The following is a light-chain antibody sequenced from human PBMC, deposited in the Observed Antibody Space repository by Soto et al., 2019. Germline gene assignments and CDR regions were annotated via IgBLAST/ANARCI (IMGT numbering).Light chain of an antibody. V-gene: IGLV1-40*01. Sequence: QSVLTQPPSVSGAPGQRVTISCTGSSSNIGAGYDVHWYQQLPETAPKLLIYGNSNRPSGVPDRFSGSKSGTSASLVITGLQAEDEADHYCQSYDSSLSGWVFGGGTKLTVL. J-gene: IGLJ3*02. CDR3: QSYDSSLSGWV. CDR2: GNS. CDR1: SSNIGAGYD.